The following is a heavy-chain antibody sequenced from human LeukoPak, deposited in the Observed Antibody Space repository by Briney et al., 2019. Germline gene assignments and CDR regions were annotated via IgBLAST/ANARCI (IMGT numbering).Heavy chain of an antibody. V-gene: IGHV3-30*03. J-gene: IGHJ4*02. CDR2: ILYDGNNK. D-gene: IGHD6-13*01. CDR3: ASPAVYSSSWYYFDY. Sequence: PGGSLRLSCAASGFTFSTYGMHWVRQAPGKGLEWVAVILYDGNNKNYADSVKGRFTISRDNSKNTLYLQMDSLRAEDTAVYYCASPAVYSSSWYYFDYWGQGTLVTVSS. CDR1: GFTFSTYG.